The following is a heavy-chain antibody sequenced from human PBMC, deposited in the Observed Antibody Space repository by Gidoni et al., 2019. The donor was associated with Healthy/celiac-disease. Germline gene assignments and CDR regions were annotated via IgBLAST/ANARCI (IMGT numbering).Heavy chain of an antibody. CDR2: INHSGST. J-gene: IGHJ5*02. CDR1: GGSFSGYY. CDR3: ARGPPKTQQGWFDP. V-gene: IGHV4-34*01. Sequence: QVQLQQWGAGLLKPSDTLSLTCAVHGGSFSGYYWSWIRQPPGKGLEWIGEINHSGSTNYNPSLKSRVTISVDTSKNQFSLKLSSVTAADTAVYYCARGPPKTQQGWFDPWGQGTLVTVSS.